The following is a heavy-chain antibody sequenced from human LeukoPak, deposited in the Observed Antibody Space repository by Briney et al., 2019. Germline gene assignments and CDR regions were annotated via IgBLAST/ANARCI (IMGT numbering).Heavy chain of an antibody. Sequence: SQTLSLTCTVSGASISSGGYYWSWIRQHPGKGLEWIGYTSYSGSPYHNPSLKSRVTISVDTSRNQFSLKLSSVTAADTAVYYCARGPHCSSTSCYSEYFHHWGQGTLVTVSS. CDR1: GASISSGGYY. J-gene: IGHJ1*01. CDR2: TSYSGSP. CDR3: ARGPHCSSTSCYSEYFHH. V-gene: IGHV4-31*03. D-gene: IGHD2-2*01.